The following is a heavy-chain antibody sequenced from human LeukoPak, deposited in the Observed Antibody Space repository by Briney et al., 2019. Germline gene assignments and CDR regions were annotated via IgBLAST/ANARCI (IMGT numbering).Heavy chain of an antibody. CDR3: PTPLDYFEGRGYHKGGD. Sequence: GGSLRLSCAASGFTFSDYYMSWIRQAPGKGLEWVSYITSSSSYTNYADSVKGRFTISRDNAKNSLYLQMNSLRAEDTAVYYGPTPLDYFEGRGYHKGGDWGQGTLVPSPQ. V-gene: IGHV3-11*03. CDR2: ITSSSSYT. D-gene: IGHD3-22*01. J-gene: IGHJ4*02. CDR1: GFTFSDYY.